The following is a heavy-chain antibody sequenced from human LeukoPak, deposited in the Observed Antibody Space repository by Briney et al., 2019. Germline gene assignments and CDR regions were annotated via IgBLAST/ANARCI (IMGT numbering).Heavy chain of an antibody. V-gene: IGHV4-34*01. D-gene: IGHD2-2*01. J-gene: IGHJ6*02. CDR3: VGGFVVVPAAIPYYYYGMDV. CDR1: GGSISSYY. CDR2: INHSGST. Sequence: ASETLSLTCTVSGGSISSYYWSWIRQPAGKGLEWIGEINHSGSTNYNPSLKSRVTISVDTSKNQFSLKLSSVTAADTAVYYCVGGFVVVPAAIPYYYYGMDVWGQGTTVTVSS.